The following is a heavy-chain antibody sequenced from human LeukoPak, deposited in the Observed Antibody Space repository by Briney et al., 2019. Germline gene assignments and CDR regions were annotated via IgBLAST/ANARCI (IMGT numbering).Heavy chain of an antibody. CDR1: GGSISSYY. Sequence: SETLSLTCTVSGGSISSYYWSWIRQPPGKGLEWIGEINHSGSTNYNPSLKSRVTISVDTSKNQFSLKLSSVTAADTAVYYCATHTMIVVDDAFDIWGQGTMVTVSS. CDR2: INHSGST. V-gene: IGHV4-34*01. J-gene: IGHJ3*02. CDR3: ATHTMIVVDDAFDI. D-gene: IGHD3-22*01.